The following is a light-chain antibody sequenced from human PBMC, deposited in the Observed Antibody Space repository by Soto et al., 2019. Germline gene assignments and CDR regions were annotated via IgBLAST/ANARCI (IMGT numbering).Light chain of an antibody. V-gene: IGKV3-20*01. CDR2: GAS. J-gene: IGKJ1*01. Sequence: EIVVTQSPGTLSLSPGERATLSCRASQSVSSSYLACYQQKPGQAPRLLIYGASSRATGIPDRFSGSGSGTDFTLTISRLEPEDFAVYYCQQYGSSPGTFGQGTKVDI. CDR1: QSVSSSY. CDR3: QQYGSSPGT.